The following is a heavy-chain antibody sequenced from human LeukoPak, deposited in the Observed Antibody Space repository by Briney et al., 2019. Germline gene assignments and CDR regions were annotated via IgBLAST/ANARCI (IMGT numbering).Heavy chain of an antibody. Sequence: SETLSLTCTVSGGSISSSSYYWGWIRQPPGKGLEWIGSIYYSGSTYYNPCLKSRVTISVDTSKNQFSLKLGSVTAADTAVYYCARIPGYSSNWGYYYYYGMDVWGQGTTVTVSS. V-gene: IGHV4-39*01. D-gene: IGHD6-13*01. J-gene: IGHJ6*02. CDR1: GGSISSSSYY. CDR2: IYYSGST. CDR3: ARIPGYSSNWGYYYYYGMDV.